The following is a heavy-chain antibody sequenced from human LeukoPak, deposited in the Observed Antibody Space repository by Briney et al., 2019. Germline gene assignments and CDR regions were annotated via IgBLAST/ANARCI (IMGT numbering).Heavy chain of an antibody. CDR1: GFTFSSYA. Sequence: PGGSLRLSCAASGFTFSSYAMSWVRQAPGKGLEWVSAISGSGGSTYYADSVKGRFTISRDNSKNTLYLQMNSLRAEDTAVYYCAKDGVAVAGFNTHSVNFDYWGQGTLVTVSS. V-gene: IGHV3-23*01. CDR3: AKDGVAVAGFNTHSVNFDY. J-gene: IGHJ4*02. CDR2: ISGSGGST. D-gene: IGHD6-19*01.